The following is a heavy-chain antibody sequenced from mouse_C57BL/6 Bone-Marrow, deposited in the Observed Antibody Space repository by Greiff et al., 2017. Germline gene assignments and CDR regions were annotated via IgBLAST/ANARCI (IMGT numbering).Heavy chain of an antibody. D-gene: IGHD2-4*01. CDR2: IDPETGGT. V-gene: IGHV1-15*01. Sequence: QVQLQQSGAELVRPGASVTLSCKASGYTFTDYEMHWVKQTPVHGLEWIGAIDPETGGTAYNQKFKGKAILTADKSSSTAYMELRSLTSEDSAVYYCTRSLGLRPDFDYWGQGTTLTVSS. CDR1: GYTFTDYE. J-gene: IGHJ2*01. CDR3: TRSLGLRPDFDY.